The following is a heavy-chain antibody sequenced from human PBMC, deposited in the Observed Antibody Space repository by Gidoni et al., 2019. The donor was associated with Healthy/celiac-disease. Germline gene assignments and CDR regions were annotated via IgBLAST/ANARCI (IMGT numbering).Heavy chain of an antibody. CDR3: ARDSGSYPFDY. CDR2: ISSSSSYI. V-gene: IGHV3-21*01. Sequence: EVQLVESVGGLVKPGGSLRLSCAASGFTFSSYSMNGVRQAPGKGLEGVSSISSSSSYIYYADSVKGRFTISRDNAKNSLYLQMNSLRAEDTAVYYCARDSGSYPFDYWGQGTLVTVSS. J-gene: IGHJ4*02. CDR1: GFTFSSYS. D-gene: IGHD1-26*01.